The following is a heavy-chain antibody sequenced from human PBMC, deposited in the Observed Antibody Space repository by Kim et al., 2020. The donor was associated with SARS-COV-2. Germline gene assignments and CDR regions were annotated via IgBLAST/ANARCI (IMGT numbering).Heavy chain of an antibody. CDR2: INPSGGST. CDR3: ARVRGIAAAGYYFDY. CDR1: GYTFTSYY. Sequence: ASVKVSCKASGYTFTSYYMHWVRQAPGQGLEWMGIINPSGGSTSYAQKFQGRVTMTRDTSTSTVYMELSSLRSEDTAVYYCARVRGIAAAGYYFDYWGQGTLVTVSS. D-gene: IGHD6-13*01. J-gene: IGHJ4*02. V-gene: IGHV1-46*01.